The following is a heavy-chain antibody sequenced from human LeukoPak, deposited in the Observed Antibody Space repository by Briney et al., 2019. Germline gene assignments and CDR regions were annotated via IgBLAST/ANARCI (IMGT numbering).Heavy chain of an antibody. V-gene: IGHV3-48*02. Sequence: GGSLRLSCAASGSTFSSYSMNWVRQAPGKGLEWVSYISSSSTTIYYADSVKGRFTISRDNAKNSLYLQINSLRDEDTAVYYCARDAQHLVDLYYYYYYMDVWGKGTTVTVSS. D-gene: IGHD6-13*01. CDR1: GSTFSSYS. CDR3: ARDAQHLVDLYYYYYYMDV. CDR2: ISSSSTTI. J-gene: IGHJ6*03.